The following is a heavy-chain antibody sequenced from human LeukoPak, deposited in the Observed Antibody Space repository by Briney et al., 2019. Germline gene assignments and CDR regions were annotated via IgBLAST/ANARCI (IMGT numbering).Heavy chain of an antibody. J-gene: IGHJ4*02. D-gene: IGHD6-13*01. Sequence: SETLSLTCTVSGGSISSYYWSWIRQPAGKGLEWIGRIYTSGSTNYNPSLKSRVTMSVDTSKNQFSLKLSSVTAADTAVYYCARDRGSSSWQPLDYWSQGTLVTVSS. CDR2: IYTSGST. CDR3: ARDRGSSSWQPLDY. V-gene: IGHV4-4*07. CDR1: GGSISSYY.